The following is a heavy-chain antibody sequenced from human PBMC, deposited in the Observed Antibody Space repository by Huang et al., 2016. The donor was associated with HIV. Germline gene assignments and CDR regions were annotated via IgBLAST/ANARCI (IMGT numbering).Heavy chain of an antibody. J-gene: IGHJ6*03. CDR3: LPAGHVSHYYYMDV. V-gene: IGHV3-30*03. CDR2: VSNEGNEK. CDR1: GFSLTSYD. Sequence: QGQLVESGGGVVQPGRSLRLSCAASGFSLTSYDMQWVRQVPGKGLCGCSFVSNEGNEKYYADFVKGRFTISRDNFKNTLYLQMNSLRTGDTAVYFCLPAGHVSHYYYMDVWGKGTTVIVSS.